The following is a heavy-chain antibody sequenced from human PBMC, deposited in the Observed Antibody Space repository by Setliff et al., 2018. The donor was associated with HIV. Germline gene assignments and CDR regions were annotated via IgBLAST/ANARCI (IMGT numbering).Heavy chain of an antibody. Sequence: PSETLSLTCTAYGGFIKNSNYYWGWIRQPPGKGLEWIGSMYHTGSTYYSPSLNSRFTISVDTSKNQFSLKLRSVTAADTAVYYCARQPLYNDYDWRSYYFDYWGQGSLVTVSS. CDR3: ARQPLYNDYDWRSYYFDY. CDR2: MYHTGST. V-gene: IGHV4-39*01. J-gene: IGHJ4*02. CDR1: GGFIKNSNYY. D-gene: IGHD5-12*01.